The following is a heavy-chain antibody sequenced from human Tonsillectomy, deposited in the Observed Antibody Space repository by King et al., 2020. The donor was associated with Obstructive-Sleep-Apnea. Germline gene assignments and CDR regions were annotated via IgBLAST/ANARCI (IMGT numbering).Heavy chain of an antibody. CDR2: IYHSGRT. J-gene: IGHJ4*02. V-gene: IGHV4-4*09. Sequence: QLQESGPGLVKPSETLSLSCGVSGGSVTSYYWSWIRQSPGKGLEYIGYIYHSGRTNYNPSLKSRVAFSVDVSKNQLSLTLTSVTAADTAVYYCARYGHSLSPHLARLPNFYFDFWGQGALVTVSS. CDR1: GGSVTSYY. CDR3: ARYGHSLSPHLARLPNFYFDF. D-gene: IGHD5-18*01.